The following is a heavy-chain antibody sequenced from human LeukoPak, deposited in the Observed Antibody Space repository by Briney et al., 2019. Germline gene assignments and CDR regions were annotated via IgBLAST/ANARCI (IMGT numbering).Heavy chain of an antibody. CDR1: GRTFSSYA. Sequence: SVKVSCKASGRTFSSYAISWVRQAPGQGLEWMGGIIPIFGTANYAQKFQGRVTITADESTSTAYMELSSLRSEDTAVYYCARPLGYCSSTSCPHDAFDIWGQGTMVTVSS. D-gene: IGHD2-2*01. CDR3: ARPLGYCSSTSCPHDAFDI. J-gene: IGHJ3*02. V-gene: IGHV1-69*01. CDR2: IIPIFGTA.